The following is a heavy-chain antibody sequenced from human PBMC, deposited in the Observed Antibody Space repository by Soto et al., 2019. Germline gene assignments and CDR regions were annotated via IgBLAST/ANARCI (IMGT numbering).Heavy chain of an antibody. V-gene: IGHV2-26*04. J-gene: IGHJ5*02. CDR2: IFSNDEK. CDR3: ASTYSTSWYWFDP. CDR1: GFSLSNAGLG. Sequence: QVTVKESGPVLVKPTETLTLTCTVSGFSLSNAGLGVSWIRQPPGKALEWLAHIFSNDEKSYSTSLKSRLTISKDTYKSQVVLTMTNKDPVDTAKYYCASTYSTSWYWFDPWGQGTLVTVSS. D-gene: IGHD6-13*01.